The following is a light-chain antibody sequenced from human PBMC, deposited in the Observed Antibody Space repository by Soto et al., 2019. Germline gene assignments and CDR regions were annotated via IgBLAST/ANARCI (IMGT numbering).Light chain of an antibody. CDR2: EVS. CDR3: SSYAGSFWV. CDR1: SSDVGGYNY. V-gene: IGLV2-8*01. Sequence: QSVLTQPPSASWSPGQSVTISCTGTSSDVGGYNYVSWYQQHPGKAPKLMIYEVSKRPSGVPDRFSGSKSGNTASLTVSGLQAEDEADYYCSSYAGSFWVFGGGTKLTVL. J-gene: IGLJ3*02.